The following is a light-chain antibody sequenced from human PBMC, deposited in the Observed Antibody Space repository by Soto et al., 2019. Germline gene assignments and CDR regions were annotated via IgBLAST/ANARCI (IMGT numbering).Light chain of an antibody. Sequence: QSALTQPASVSGSPGQSITISCTGTSSDVGGYNYVSWYQQHPGKAPKLMIYDVSNRPSGVSNRFSGSKSGNTASLTIPGLQAEDEADYYCSSYTSSSRVVFGGGTKLTVL. CDR2: DVS. V-gene: IGLV2-14*01. CDR1: SSDVGGYNY. J-gene: IGLJ2*01. CDR3: SSYTSSSRVV.